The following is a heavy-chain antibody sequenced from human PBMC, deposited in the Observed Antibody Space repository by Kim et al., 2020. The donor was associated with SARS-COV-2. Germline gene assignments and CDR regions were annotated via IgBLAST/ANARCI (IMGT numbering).Heavy chain of an antibody. J-gene: IGHJ4*02. V-gene: IGHV3-11*04. D-gene: IGHD3-9*01. CDR3: ARALLRYFDWAYY. CDR1: GFTFSDYY. Sequence: GGSLRLSCAASGFTFSDYYMSWIRQAPGKGLEWVSYISSSGSTIYYADSVKGRFTISRDNAKNSLYLQMNSLRAEDTAVYYCARALLRYFDWAYYWGQGTLVTVSS. CDR2: ISSSGSTI.